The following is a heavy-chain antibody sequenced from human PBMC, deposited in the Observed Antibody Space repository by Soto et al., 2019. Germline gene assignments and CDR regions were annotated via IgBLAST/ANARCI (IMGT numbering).Heavy chain of an antibody. D-gene: IGHD3-22*01. CDR3: WVYYDSSGSHYYYGMDV. CDR1: GFTFSNAW. CDR2: IKSKTDGGTT. Sequence: GGSLRLSCAASGFTFSNAWMNWVRQAPGKGLEWVGRIKSKTDGGTTDYAAPVKGRFTISRDDSKNTLYLQMNSLKTEDTAVYYCWVYYDSSGSHYYYGMDVWGQGTTVTVSS. V-gene: IGHV3-15*07. J-gene: IGHJ6*02.